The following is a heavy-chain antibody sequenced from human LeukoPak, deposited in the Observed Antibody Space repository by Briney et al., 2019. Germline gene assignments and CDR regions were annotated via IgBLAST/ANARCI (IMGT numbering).Heavy chain of an antibody. J-gene: IGHJ4*02. Sequence: PGGSLRLSCAASGFTFSSYSMNWVRQAPGKGLEWVSSISSNSSYIYYGDSVKGRLTISRDNAKNSLYLQMNSVRAEDSAVYYWARVCDYWGQGTLVTVSS. CDR2: ISSNSSYI. CDR3: ARVCDY. CDR1: GFTFSSYS. V-gene: IGHV3-21*01.